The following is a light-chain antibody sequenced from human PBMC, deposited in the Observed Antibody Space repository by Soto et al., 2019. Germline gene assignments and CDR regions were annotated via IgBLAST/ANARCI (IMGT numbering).Light chain of an antibody. CDR2: EVS. V-gene: IGLV2-14*01. Sequence: QSALTQPASVSGSPGQSITISCTGTSSDVGGYDFVSWYQHHPGKAPKLIIYEVSTRPSGVSDRFSGSKSGNTASLTISGLHAEDEADYYCSSYTSDWGAFGTGTKVTVL. J-gene: IGLJ1*01. CDR1: SSDVGGYDF. CDR3: SSYTSDWGA.